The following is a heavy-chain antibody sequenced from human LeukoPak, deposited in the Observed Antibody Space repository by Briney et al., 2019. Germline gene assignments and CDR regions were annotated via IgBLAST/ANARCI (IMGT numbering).Heavy chain of an antibody. CDR3: AKPAKTDYTDY. CDR1: GFTFSSYS. CDR2: ISSSSSYI. V-gene: IGHV3-21*04. Sequence: GGSLRLSCAASGFTFSSYSMNWVRQAPGKGLEWVSSISSSSSYIYYADSVKGRFTISRDNSKNTLYLQMNSLRAEDTALYYCAKPAKTDYTDYWGQGTLVTVSS. D-gene: IGHD1-14*01. J-gene: IGHJ4*02.